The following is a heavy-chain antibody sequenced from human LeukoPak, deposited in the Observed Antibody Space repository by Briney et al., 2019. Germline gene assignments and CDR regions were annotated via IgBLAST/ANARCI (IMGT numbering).Heavy chain of an antibody. CDR3: ARDFYYGSGTWGGFDY. J-gene: IGHJ4*02. Sequence: SETLSLTCTVSGGSISSHYWSWIRQPPGKGLEWIGYIYHSGSTNYNPSLKSRVTISVDMSKNQFSLRLSSVTAADTAVYYCARDFYYGSGTWGGFDYWGQGTLVTVSS. CDR1: GGSISSHY. CDR2: IYHSGST. V-gene: IGHV4-59*11. D-gene: IGHD3-10*01.